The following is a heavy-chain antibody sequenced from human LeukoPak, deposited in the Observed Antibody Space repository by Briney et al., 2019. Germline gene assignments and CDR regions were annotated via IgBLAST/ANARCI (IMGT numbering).Heavy chain of an antibody. CDR2: IYYSGST. Sequence: SETLSLTCTVSGGSISSSSYYWGWIRQPPGKGLEWIGSIYYSGSTYYNPSLKSRVTISVDTSKNQFSLKLSSVTAADTAVYYCASPLGDGYYGMDVWGQGTTVTVSS. D-gene: IGHD2-21*02. CDR3: ASPLGDGYYGMDV. CDR1: GGSISSSSYY. J-gene: IGHJ6*02. V-gene: IGHV4-39*07.